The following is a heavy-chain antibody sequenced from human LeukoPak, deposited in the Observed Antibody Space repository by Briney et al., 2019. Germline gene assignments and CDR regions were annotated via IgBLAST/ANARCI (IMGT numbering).Heavy chain of an antibody. CDR2: INHSGFT. CDR1: GGSISSYY. V-gene: IGHV4-34*01. J-gene: IGHJ3*02. CDR3: ARGLPIEVVVAATLNDI. Sequence: SETLSLTCTVSGGSISSYYWSWIRQPPGKGLEWIGEINHSGFTNYNPSLKSRVTISVDTSKNQFSLKLNFVTAADTAVYYCARGLPIEVVVAATLNDIWGQGTMVTVSS. D-gene: IGHD2-15*01.